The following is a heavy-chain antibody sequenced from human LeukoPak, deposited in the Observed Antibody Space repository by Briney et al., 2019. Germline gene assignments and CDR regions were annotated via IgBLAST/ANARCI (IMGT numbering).Heavy chain of an antibody. D-gene: IGHD6-19*01. CDR2: IDPNTGDR. Sequence: ASVKVSCKASGYTFTDCWIHWVRQAPGQGLEWVGRIDPNTGDRKYAQKFQWKVTMTRDTSTDTAYMELFGLTTDDTAVYYCARDAAVVGQGSEYWGQGTLVTVSS. CDR3: ARDAAVVGQGSEY. CDR1: GYTFTDCW. J-gene: IGHJ4*02. V-gene: IGHV1-2*06.